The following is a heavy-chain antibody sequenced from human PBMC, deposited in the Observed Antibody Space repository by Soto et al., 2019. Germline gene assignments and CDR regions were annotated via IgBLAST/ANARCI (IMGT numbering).Heavy chain of an antibody. V-gene: IGHV1-69*06. Sequence: SVKVSCKASGGTFSGYAISWVRQAPGQGLEWMGGIIPIFGTANYAQKFQGRVTITADKSTSTAYMELISLRSEDPAVYYCATRRGYCSSTSCYIKKYYFDYWGQGTLVPV. CDR1: GGTFSGYA. CDR2: IIPIFGTA. D-gene: IGHD2-2*01. J-gene: IGHJ4*02. CDR3: ATRRGYCSSTSCYIKKYYFDY.